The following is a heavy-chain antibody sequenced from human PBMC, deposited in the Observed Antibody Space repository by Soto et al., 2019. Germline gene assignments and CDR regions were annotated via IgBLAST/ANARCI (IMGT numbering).Heavy chain of an antibody. D-gene: IGHD5-18*01. CDR2: IDGGGTT. CDR3: ATLLGFSSGRSWYSHVADY. CDR1: GYTFSSRA. Sequence: EVHLWESGGDLVQPGGSLRVSCVGSGYTFSSRAMSWVRQAPGKGLEWVSGIDGGGTTDYADSVKGRFTISRDNSQDTLYLQMNSLRAEDTAVYYCATLLGFSSGRSWYSHVADYWGQGTLVTVSS. J-gene: IGHJ4*02. V-gene: IGHV3-23*01.